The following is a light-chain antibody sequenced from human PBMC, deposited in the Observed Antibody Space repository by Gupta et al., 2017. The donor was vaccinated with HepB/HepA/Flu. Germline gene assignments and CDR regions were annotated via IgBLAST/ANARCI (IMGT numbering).Light chain of an antibody. CDR2: GAS. V-gene: IGKV3-20*01. CDR3: QQYGSSPYT. Sequence: EIVLTQSPGTLSLSPGERATLSCRASRSVSSSYLAWYQQKPGQAPRLLIYGASSRATGVPDRFSGSESGTDFTLTISRLEPEDFAVYYCQQYGSSPYTFGQGTKLEIK. CDR1: RSVSSSY. J-gene: IGKJ2*01.